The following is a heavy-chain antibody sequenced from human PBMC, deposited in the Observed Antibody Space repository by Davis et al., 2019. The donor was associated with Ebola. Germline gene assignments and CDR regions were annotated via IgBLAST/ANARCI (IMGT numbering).Heavy chain of an antibody. CDR1: GFTFRGSA. CDR3: ARVDYGDYVHYFDF. V-gene: IGHV3-73*01. CDR2: TRIEGNNYAT. J-gene: IGHJ4*02. D-gene: IGHD4-17*01. Sequence: GESLKISCAASGFTFRGSAMHWLRQASGTGLEWVGRTRIEGNNYATAYTASVEGRFTISRDDSKNTAYLQMNSLQTEDTAVYFCARVDYGDYVHYFDFWGQGALVTVAS.